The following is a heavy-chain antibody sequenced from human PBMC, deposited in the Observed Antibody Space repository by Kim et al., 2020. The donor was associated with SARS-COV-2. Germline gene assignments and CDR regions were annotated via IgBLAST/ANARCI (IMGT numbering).Heavy chain of an antibody. Sequence: QKLQGRVTMTTDTSTSTAYLERRSLRSDDTAVYYCARDGTYDLSPAAFDIWGQGTMVTVSS. V-gene: IGHV1-18*01. D-gene: IGHD3-22*01. J-gene: IGHJ3*02. CDR3: ARDGTYDLSPAAFDI.